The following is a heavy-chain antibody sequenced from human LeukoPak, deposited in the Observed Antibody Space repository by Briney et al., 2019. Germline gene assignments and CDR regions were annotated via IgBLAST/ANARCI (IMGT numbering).Heavy chain of an antibody. D-gene: IGHD6-19*01. CDR3: ARVLFYSSGNKSNRVDY. Sequence: VSVKVSCKASGYTFTGYYIHWVRQAPGQGLEWMGWINPNSGGTNNAQKFQGRVTMTRDTSISTAYMELSRLRSDDTAVYYCARVLFYSSGNKSNRVDYWGQGTLVTVSS. CDR1: GYTFTGYY. CDR2: INPNSGGT. J-gene: IGHJ4*02. V-gene: IGHV1-2*02.